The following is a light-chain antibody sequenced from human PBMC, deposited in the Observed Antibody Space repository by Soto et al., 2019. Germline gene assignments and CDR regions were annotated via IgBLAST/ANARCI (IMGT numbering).Light chain of an antibody. CDR3: QQYNEWPLT. Sequence: EIVMTQSPATLSVSPGERAILSCRASQSVSNNLAWYQQKPGQAPSLLIYHASTRASGIPARFSGSGSGTEFTLPISSLQSEDFAVYYCQQYNEWPLTFGGGTKVEIK. CDR1: QSVSNN. V-gene: IGKV3-15*01. CDR2: HAS. J-gene: IGKJ4*01.